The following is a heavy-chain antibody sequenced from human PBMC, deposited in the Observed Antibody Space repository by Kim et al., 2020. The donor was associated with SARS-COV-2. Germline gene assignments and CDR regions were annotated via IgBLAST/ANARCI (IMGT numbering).Heavy chain of an antibody. D-gene: IGHD3-10*01. J-gene: IGHJ4*02. V-gene: IGHV3-30*09. Sequence: GGSLRLSCAASGFTFSSYTFHWVRQAPGKGLAWVAVISSDGSEKYYAESVKGRFAISRDNSKNTVYLQMNSLRAEDTAVYYCTRDRSSRFNSGTYYRYWGQGTLVTVSS. CDR1: GFTFSSYT. CDR3: TRDRSSRFNSGTYYRY. CDR2: ISSDGSEK.